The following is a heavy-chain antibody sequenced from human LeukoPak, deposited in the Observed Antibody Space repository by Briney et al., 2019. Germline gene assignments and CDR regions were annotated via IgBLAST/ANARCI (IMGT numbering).Heavy chain of an antibody. J-gene: IGHJ3*02. CDR3: AKASHDFWSGYYIGDAFDI. Sequence: GGSLRLSCAASGFTFSSYGMHWVRQAPGKGLEGVAVIWYDGSNKYYADSVRGRFTISRDNSKNTLYLQMNSLRAEDTAVYYCAKASHDFWSGYYIGDAFDIWGQGTMVTVSS. CDR1: GFTFSSYG. V-gene: IGHV3-33*06. D-gene: IGHD3-3*01. CDR2: IWYDGSNK.